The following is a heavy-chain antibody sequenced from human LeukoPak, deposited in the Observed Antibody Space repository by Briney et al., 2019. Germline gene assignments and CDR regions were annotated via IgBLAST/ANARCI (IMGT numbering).Heavy chain of an antibody. J-gene: IGHJ6*02. CDR3: ARNRPDYYYYGMDV. V-gene: IGHV1-8*01. CDR2: MNPNSGNT. Sequence: ASVKVSRKASGYTFTSYDINWVRQATGQGLEWMGWMNPNSGNTGYAQKFQGRVTMTRNTSISTAYMELSSLRSEDTAVYYCARNRPDYYYYGMDVWGQGTTVTVSS. CDR1: GYTFTSYD. D-gene: IGHD2/OR15-2a*01.